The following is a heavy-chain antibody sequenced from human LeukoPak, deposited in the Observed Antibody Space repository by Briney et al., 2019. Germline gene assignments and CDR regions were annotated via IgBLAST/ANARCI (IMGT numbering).Heavy chain of an antibody. CDR1: GFTFSSYG. J-gene: IGHJ5*02. V-gene: IGHV3-30*03. CDR3: VSRWGLGYCSGGTCYESP. D-gene: IGHD2-15*01. CDR2: ISDDGSNK. Sequence: PGGSLRLSCAASGFTFSSYGMHWVRQAPGKGLEWVAVISDDGSNKYCADSVKGRFTISRDNSKNTLYLQMNSLRVEDTAVYYCVSRWGLGYCSGGTCYESPWGQGTLVTVSS.